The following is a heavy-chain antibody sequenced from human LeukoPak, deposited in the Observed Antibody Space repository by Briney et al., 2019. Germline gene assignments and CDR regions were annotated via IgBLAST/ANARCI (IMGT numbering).Heavy chain of an antibody. J-gene: IGHJ4*02. CDR1: GFTFSNVW. V-gene: IGHV3-15*01. CDR2: IKNKTHGETT. CDR3: NPGGYSYGLDY. D-gene: IGHD5-18*01. Sequence: GGSLRLSCVASGFTFSNVWMNWVRQAPGKGLEWVGRIKNKTHGETTDYGAPVKGRFTISRDDSRNTLYLQMNSLKTEDTAVYYCNPGGYSYGLDYWGQGTLVTVSS.